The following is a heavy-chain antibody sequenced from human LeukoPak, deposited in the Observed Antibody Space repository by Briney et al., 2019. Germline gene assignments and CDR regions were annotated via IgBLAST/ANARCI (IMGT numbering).Heavy chain of an antibody. CDR1: GFTFSSYE. CDR2: ISSSGSTI. Sequence: GGSLRLSCAASGFTFSSYEMNSVRQAPGKGLEWVSYISSSGSTIYYSDSVKGRFTISRDNSKNTLYLQMNSMRAADTAVYYCARRAGAYSHPYDYWGQGTLVTVSS. J-gene: IGHJ4*02. V-gene: IGHV3-48*03. D-gene: IGHD4/OR15-4a*01. CDR3: ARRAGAYSHPYDY.